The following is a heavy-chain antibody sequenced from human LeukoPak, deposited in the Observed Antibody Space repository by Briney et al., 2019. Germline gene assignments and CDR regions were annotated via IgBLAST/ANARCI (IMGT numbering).Heavy chain of an antibody. J-gene: IGHJ6*03. V-gene: IGHV3-23*01. Sequence: GSLRLSCAASGFTFSSYDMTWVRQTPGKGLEWVALISRSGGTTYYADSVKGRFTISRDNSKNTLYLQMNSLRAEGTAEYYCAKRGGTESFYYYYYMDVWGKGTTVTVSS. CDR1: GFTFSSYD. CDR3: AKRGGTESFYYYYYMDV. D-gene: IGHD2-15*01. CDR2: ISRSGGTT.